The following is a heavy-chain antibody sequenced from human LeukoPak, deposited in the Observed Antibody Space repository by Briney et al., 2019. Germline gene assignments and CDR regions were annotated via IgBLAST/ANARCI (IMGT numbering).Heavy chain of an antibody. J-gene: IGHJ5*02. Sequence: GGSLRLSCAASGFTFSGSAMHWVRQASGKGLEWVGRIRSKANSYATAYAASVKGRFTISRDDSKNTAYLQMNSPKTEDTAVYYCTRPMTTVTTGWFDPWGQGTLVTVSS. CDR1: GFTFSGSA. CDR2: IRSKANSYAT. V-gene: IGHV3-73*01. D-gene: IGHD4-17*01. CDR3: TRPMTTVTTGWFDP.